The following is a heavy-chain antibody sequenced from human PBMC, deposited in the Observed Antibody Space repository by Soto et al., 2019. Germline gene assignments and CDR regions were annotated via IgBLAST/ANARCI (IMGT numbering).Heavy chain of an antibody. V-gene: IGHV1-2*04. CDR3: AVVFGELPYDNWFDP. CDR1: RYTFTGYY. Sequence: ASVKVSCKASRYTFTGYYMHWVRQAPGQGLEWMGWINPNSGGTNYAQKFQGWATMTRDTSISTAYMELSRLRSDDTAVYYCAVVFGELPYDNWFDPWGQGTLVTVSS. D-gene: IGHD3-10*02. J-gene: IGHJ5*02. CDR2: INPNSGGT.